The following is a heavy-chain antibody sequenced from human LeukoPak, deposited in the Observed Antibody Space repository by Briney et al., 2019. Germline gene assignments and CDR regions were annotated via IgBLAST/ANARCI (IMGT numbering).Heavy chain of an antibody. CDR1: GFTFSNYG. V-gene: IGHV3-33*01. CDR3: ARDLKGANYDSSGYWYFDL. CDR2: IWYDGGNK. D-gene: IGHD3-22*01. J-gene: IGHJ2*01. Sequence: GGSLRLSCAASGFTFSNYGMHWVRQAPGKGLEWVAIIWYDGGNKYYADSVKGRFTISRDNSKDTLYLQMNSLRAEDTAVYYCARDLKGANYDSSGYWYFDLWGRGTLVTVSS.